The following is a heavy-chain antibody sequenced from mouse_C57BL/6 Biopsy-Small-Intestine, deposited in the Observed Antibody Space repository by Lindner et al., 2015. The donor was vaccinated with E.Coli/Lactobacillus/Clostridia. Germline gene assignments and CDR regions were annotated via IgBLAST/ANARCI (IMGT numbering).Heavy chain of an antibody. Sequence: VQLQESGPELVKPGASVKISCKASGYSFTDYNMNWVKQSNGKSLEWIGVINPNYGTTSYNQKFKGKATLTADKSSSTVYMELSRLTSEDSAVYFCARHEEGYDYWYFDVWGTGTTVTVSS. J-gene: IGHJ1*03. CDR1: GYSFTDYN. D-gene: IGHD2-3*01. CDR2: INPNYGTT. CDR3: ARHEEGYDYWYFDV. V-gene: IGHV1-39*01.